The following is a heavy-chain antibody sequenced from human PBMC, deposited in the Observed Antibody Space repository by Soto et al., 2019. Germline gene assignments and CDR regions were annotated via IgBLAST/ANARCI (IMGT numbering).Heavy chain of an antibody. CDR2: IYYSGST. CDR1: GGSISSSSYY. Sequence: SETLSLTCTVSGGSISSSSYYWGWIRQPPGKGLEWIGSIYYSGSTYYNPSLKSRVTISVDTSKNQFSLKLSSVTAADTAVYYCARRPITIGAAGNYWGQGTLVTVSS. J-gene: IGHJ4*02. V-gene: IGHV4-39*01. CDR3: ARRPITIGAAGNY. D-gene: IGHD6-13*01.